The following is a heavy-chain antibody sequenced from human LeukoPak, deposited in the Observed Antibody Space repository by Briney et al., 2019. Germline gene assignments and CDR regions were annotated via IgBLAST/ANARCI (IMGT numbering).Heavy chain of an antibody. Sequence: GGSLRLSCAASGFRFSTYEMYWVRQAPGKGLEWISYIDSNSRMIHYADYVRGRFTISRENAKNSLFLEMNSLRAEDTAVYYCVREYCSGGSCSDAFDIWGQGTMVTVSS. V-gene: IGHV3-48*03. CDR3: VREYCSGGSCSDAFDI. J-gene: IGHJ3*02. CDR2: IDSNSRMI. CDR1: GFRFSTYE. D-gene: IGHD2-15*01.